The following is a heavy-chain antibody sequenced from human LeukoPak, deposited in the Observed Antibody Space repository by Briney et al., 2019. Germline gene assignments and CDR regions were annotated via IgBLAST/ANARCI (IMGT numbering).Heavy chain of an antibody. CDR2: ISYDGSNK. CDR3: ARGGTGIQLWLRDYFDY. Sequence: GGSLRLSCAASGFTFSSYGTHWVRQAPGEGLEWVAVISYDGSNKYYADSVKGRFTISRDNSKNTLYLQMNSLRAEDTAVYYCARGGTGIQLWLRDYFDYWGQGTLVTVSS. CDR1: GFTFSSYG. J-gene: IGHJ4*02. D-gene: IGHD5-18*01. V-gene: IGHV3-30*03.